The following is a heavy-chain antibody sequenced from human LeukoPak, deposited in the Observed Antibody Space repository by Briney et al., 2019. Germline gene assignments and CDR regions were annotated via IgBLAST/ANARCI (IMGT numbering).Heavy chain of an antibody. V-gene: IGHV3-48*04. Sequence: GESLRLSCAASGFIFSTYSMNWVRQAPGKGLEWVSDISSSDSSIYYTDSVKGRFTISRDNAKNTLYLQMNSLRAEDTAVYYCAREEVGATGFDYWGQGTLVTVSS. CDR1: GFIFSTYS. CDR2: ISSSDSSI. CDR3: AREEVGATGFDY. J-gene: IGHJ4*02. D-gene: IGHD1-26*01.